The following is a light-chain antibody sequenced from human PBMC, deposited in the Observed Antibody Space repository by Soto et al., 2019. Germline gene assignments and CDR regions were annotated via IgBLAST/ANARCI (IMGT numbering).Light chain of an antibody. J-gene: IGKJ1*01. CDR1: QSISSW. V-gene: IGKV1-5*01. CDR3: QQYNSYGWT. Sequence: DIQMIQSPSTLSASVGDRVTITYRASQSISSWLAWYEHKPGKAPKLLIYDASSLESGVPSRFSASGSGTEFSLTISSLQSDDFTTYYCQQYNSYGWTVGQGTKVDSK. CDR2: DAS.